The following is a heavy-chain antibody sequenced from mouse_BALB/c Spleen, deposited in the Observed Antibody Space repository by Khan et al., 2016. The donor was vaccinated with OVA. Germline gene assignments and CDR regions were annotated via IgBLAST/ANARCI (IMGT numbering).Heavy chain of an antibody. D-gene: IGHD2-10*02. CDR1: GYTFTSYY. Sequence: QVQLQQPGAELVKSGASVKLSCTASGYTFTSYYIYWVKQRPGQGLEWIGGIFPSNGDTYFNKKFQSKATLTVDKSSSTAYVQISSLTSDDSAVYYCTRSGYGNPFAFWGQGTLVTVSA. CDR3: TRSGYGNPFAF. J-gene: IGHJ3*01. CDR2: IFPSNGDT. V-gene: IGHV1S81*02.